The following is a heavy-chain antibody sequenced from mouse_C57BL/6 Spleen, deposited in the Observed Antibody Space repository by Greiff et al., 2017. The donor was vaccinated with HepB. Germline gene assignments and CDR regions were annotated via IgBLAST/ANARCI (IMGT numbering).Heavy chain of an antibody. J-gene: IGHJ1*03. Sequence: QVQLKQSGSELRSPGSSVKLSCKDFDSEVFPIAYMSWVRQKPGHGFEWIGGILPSIGRTIYGEKFEDKATLDADTLSNTAYLELNSLTSEDSAIYYCARNYGSRHWYFDVWGTGTTVTVSS. CDR1: DSEVFPIAY. D-gene: IGHD1-1*01. V-gene: IGHV15-2*01. CDR2: ILPSIGRT. CDR3: ARNYGSRHWYFDV.